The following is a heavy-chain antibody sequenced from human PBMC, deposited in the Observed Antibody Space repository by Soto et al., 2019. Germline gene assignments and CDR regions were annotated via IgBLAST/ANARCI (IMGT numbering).Heavy chain of an antibody. Sequence: HEHLVQSGAEVKRPGASLKVSCKASGYSFTGYYIHWVRQAPGQGLEWMGWINPDSGATNYAQNFQGRVSSTSDTSISTASMDLTNLTSDDPAAYYCARGDYGTGGYPFPYFDYSGQGTLVIVSS. V-gene: IGHV1-2*02. CDR3: ARGDYGTGGYPFPYFDY. CDR1: GYSFTGYY. CDR2: INPDSGAT. D-gene: IGHD2-8*02. J-gene: IGHJ4*02.